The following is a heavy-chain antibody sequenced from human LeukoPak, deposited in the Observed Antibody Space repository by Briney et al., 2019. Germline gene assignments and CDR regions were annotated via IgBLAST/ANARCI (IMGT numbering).Heavy chain of an antibody. CDR3: VRVDEYPAGFGY. V-gene: IGHV3-74*01. CDR1: GFTFSSYW. D-gene: IGHD2-2*01. Sequence: PGGSLRLSCAASGFTFSSYWMHWVRQAPGKGLVWVSRINSDGSSISYADSVKGRFTISRDNAKNTLYLQMNSLRAEDTAVYYCVRVDEYPAGFGYWGPGTLVTVSS. CDR2: INSDGSSI. J-gene: IGHJ4*02.